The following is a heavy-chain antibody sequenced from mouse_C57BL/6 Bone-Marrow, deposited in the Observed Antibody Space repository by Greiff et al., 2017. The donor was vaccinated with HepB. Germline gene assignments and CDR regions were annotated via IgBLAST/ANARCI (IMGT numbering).Heavy chain of an antibody. D-gene: IGHD1-1*01. V-gene: IGHV1-20*01. CDR2: INPYNGDT. CDR1: GYSFTGYF. J-gene: IGHJ4*01. Sequence: EVKLMESGPELVKPGDSVKISCKASGYSFTGYFMNWVMQSHGKSLEWIGRINPYNGDTFYNQKFKGKATLTVDKSSSTAHMELRSLTSEDSAVYYCASTVEAMDYWGQGTSVTVSS. CDR3: ASTVEAMDY.